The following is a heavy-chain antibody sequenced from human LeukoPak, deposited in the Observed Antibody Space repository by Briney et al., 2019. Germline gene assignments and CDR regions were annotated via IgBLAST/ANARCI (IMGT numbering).Heavy chain of an antibody. V-gene: IGHV1-24*01. CDR2: FDPEDGET. J-gene: IGHJ4*02. CDR1: GYTLTELS. Sequence: ASVKVSCKVSGYTLTELSMHWVRQAPGKGLEWMGGFDPEDGETIYAQKFQGRVTMTEDTSTDTAYMELSSLRSEDTAVYYCATSYQLLEYLDYWGQGTLVTVSS. CDR3: ATSYQLLEYLDY. D-gene: IGHD2-2*01.